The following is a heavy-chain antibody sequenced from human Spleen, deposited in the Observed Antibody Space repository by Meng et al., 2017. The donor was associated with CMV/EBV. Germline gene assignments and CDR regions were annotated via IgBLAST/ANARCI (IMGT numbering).Heavy chain of an antibody. J-gene: IGHJ4*02. CDR2: IYSDATNT. V-gene: IGHV3-23*03. CDR1: GVPVSRLA. CDR3: AKRSWENFFDY. D-gene: IGHD1-26*01. Sequence: LSWAAYGVPVSRLARSWFRQAPGKGLEWVEIIYSDATNTNYVDSVKGRFTISRDNSKNTLYLQMNSLRAEDTAIYYCAKRSWENFFDYWGQGTLVTVSS.